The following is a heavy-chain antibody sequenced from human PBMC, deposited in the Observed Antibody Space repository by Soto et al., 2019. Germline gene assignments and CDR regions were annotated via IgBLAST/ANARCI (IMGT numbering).Heavy chain of an antibody. CDR3: ARLQPDTSGYYFDH. J-gene: IGHJ4*02. CDR2: IFHVGST. CDR1: GGSISTNQW. D-gene: IGHD3-3*01. V-gene: IGHV4-4*02. Sequence: QVHLQESGPGLVKPSGTLSLTCAVSGGSISTNQWWNWVRQDPGKGLEWIGEIFHVGSTNYNPSLKSRVIISVDKSKNQFSLNLSSVTAADTAVYYCARLQPDTSGYYFDHWGQGALVTVSS.